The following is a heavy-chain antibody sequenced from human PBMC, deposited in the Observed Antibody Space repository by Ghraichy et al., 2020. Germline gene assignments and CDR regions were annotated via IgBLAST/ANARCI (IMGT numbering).Heavy chain of an antibody. J-gene: IGHJ4*02. CDR3: ARDSLFDY. CDR2: ISAGSSTI. Sequence: GGSLRLSCAASGFTFSRYTMNWVRQAPGKGLEWVSYISAGSSTIYYADSLKGRFTISRDNAKNSLYLQMNSLRDEDTAVYYCARDSLFDYWGQGTLVTVSS. D-gene: IGHD5-12*01. V-gene: IGHV3-48*02. CDR1: GFTFSRYT.